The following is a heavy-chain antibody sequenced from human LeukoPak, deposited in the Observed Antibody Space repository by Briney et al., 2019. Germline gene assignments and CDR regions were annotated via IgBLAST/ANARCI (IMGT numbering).Heavy chain of an antibody. D-gene: IGHD5-18*01. Sequence: SETLSLTCTVSGGSISSYYWSWIRQPPGKGLEWIGYIYYSGSTNYNPSLKSRVTISVDTSKNQFSLKLSSVTAADTAVYYCARDTEYSYGLDYWGQGTLVTVSS. CDR1: GGSISSYY. J-gene: IGHJ4*02. CDR2: IYYSGST. V-gene: IGHV4-59*01. CDR3: ARDTEYSYGLDY.